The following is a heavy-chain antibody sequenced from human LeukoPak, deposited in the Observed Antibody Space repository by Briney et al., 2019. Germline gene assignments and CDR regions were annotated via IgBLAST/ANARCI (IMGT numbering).Heavy chain of an antibody. CDR1: GGSISSGSYY. D-gene: IGHD3-3*01. CDR3: ARAKTQVKTYYDFWSGYYNAKDYYYYYMDV. CDR2: IYTSGST. V-gene: IGHV4-61*02. Sequence: SETLSLTCTVSGGSISSGSYYWSWIRQPAGKGLEWIGRIYTSGSTNYNPSLKSRVTISVDTSKNQFSLKLSSVTAADTAVYYCARAKTQVKTYYDFWSGYYNAKDYYYYYMDVWGKGTTVTVSS. J-gene: IGHJ6*03.